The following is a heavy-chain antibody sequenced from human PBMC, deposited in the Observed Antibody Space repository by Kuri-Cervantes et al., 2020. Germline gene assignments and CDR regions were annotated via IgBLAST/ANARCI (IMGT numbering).Heavy chain of an antibody. Sequence: GGSLRLSCAAYEFTFRNYAMTWVRQAPGKGLEWVAFIRYDGSNKYYADSVKGRFTISRDNSKNTLYLQMNSLRAEDTAVYFCYSDYRDFWGQGTLVTVSS. CDR3: YSDYRDF. CDR2: IRYDGSNK. CDR1: EFTFRNYA. D-gene: IGHD4-11*01. J-gene: IGHJ4*02. V-gene: IGHV3-30*02.